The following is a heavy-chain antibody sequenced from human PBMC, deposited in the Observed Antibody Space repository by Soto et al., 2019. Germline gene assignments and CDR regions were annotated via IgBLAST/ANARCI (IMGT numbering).Heavy chain of an antibody. Sequence: QVQLVQSGAEVKKPGASVNVSCKASGYTFTSHGISWVRQAPGQGLEWMGWISSLTGGTNYAQNLQDRVTMTTDTXXSPAYMELRSLTSDDTAVYYCARDISYGSGTSYGYWGQGTLVTVSS. V-gene: IGHV1-18*01. J-gene: IGHJ4*02. CDR2: ISSLTGGT. CDR3: ARDISYGSGTSYGY. CDR1: GYTFTSHG. D-gene: IGHD3-10*01.